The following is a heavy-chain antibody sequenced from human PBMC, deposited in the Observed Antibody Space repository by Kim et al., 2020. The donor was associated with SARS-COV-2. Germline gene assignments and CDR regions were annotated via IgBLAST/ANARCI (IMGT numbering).Heavy chain of an antibody. D-gene: IGHD6-19*01. CDR2: NK. CDR3: AKEGVAVAFDY. Sequence: NKSNADSGKGRHTISRDNSKNTLYLQMNSLRAEDTAVYYCAKEGVAVAFDYWDQGTLVTVSS. J-gene: IGHJ4*02. V-gene: IGHV3-30*02.